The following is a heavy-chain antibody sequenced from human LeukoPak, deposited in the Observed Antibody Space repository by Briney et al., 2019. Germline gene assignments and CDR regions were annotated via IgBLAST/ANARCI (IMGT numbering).Heavy chain of an antibody. CDR3: AKGPTTVTKPYYFDY. CDR2: ISWNSGSI. Sequence: GGSLRLSCAASGFTFDDYAMHWVRQAPGKGLEWVSGISWNSGSIGYADSVKGRFTISRDNAKNSLYLQMNSLRAEDTALYYCAKGPTTVTKPYYFDYWGQGTLVTVSS. D-gene: IGHD4-17*01. J-gene: IGHJ4*02. V-gene: IGHV3-9*01. CDR1: GFTFDDYA.